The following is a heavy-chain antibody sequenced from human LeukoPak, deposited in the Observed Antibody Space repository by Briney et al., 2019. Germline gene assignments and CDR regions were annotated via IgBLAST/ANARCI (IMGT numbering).Heavy chain of an antibody. V-gene: IGHV3-21*01. J-gene: IGHJ4*02. CDR2: ISTSSRYI. CDR1: QFTFSSYS. D-gene: IGHD3-22*01. Sequence: PGGSLRLSCTASQFTFSSYSLNWVRQAPGKGLEWVSSISTSSRYIYYADSVKGRFTISRDNAKNSLFLQMNSLRAEDTAVYYCARDYSPPYYYDSSGYFDSWGQGTLVTVSP. CDR3: ARDYSPPYYYDSSGYFDS.